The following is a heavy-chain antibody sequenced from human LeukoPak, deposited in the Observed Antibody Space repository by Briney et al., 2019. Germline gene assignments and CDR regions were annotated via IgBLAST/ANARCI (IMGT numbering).Heavy chain of an antibody. D-gene: IGHD5-12*01. CDR3: ARLSTSGVATIWDTLDY. CDR1: GGSISSYY. J-gene: IGHJ4*02. V-gene: IGHV4-59*08. Sequence: SETLSLTCTVSGGSISSYYWSWIRQPPGKGLEWIGYIYYSGSTNYNPSLKSRVTISVDTSKNQFSLKLSSVTAADTAVYYCARLSTSGVATIWDTLDYWGQGTLVTVSS. CDR2: IYYSGST.